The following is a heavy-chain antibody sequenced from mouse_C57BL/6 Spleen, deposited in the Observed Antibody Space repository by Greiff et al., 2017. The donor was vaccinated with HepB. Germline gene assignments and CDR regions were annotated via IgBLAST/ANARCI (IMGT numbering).Heavy chain of an antibody. CDR2: IDPENGDT. D-gene: IGHD2-1*01. V-gene: IGHV14-4*01. J-gene: IGHJ2*01. Sequence: VQLQQSGAELVRPGASVKLSCTASGFNIKDDYMHWVKQRPEQGLEWIGWIDPENGDTEYASKFQGKATITADTSSNTAYLQLSSLTSEDTAVYYCTTGRNYDYWGQSTTLTVSS. CDR1: GFNIKDDY. CDR3: TTGRNYDY.